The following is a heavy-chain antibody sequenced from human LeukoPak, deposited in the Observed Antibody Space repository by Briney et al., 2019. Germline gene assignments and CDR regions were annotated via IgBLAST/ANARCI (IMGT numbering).Heavy chain of an antibody. Sequence: GGSLRLSCAASGVNFSSYEMNWVRQAPGKGLEWVSYISSSGRTIYYADSVKGRFTISRDNAKNSLYLQMNSLRAEDTAVYYCARVLSTYSSSWYQIDYWGQGTLVTVSS. CDR3: ARVLSTYSSSWYQIDY. CDR2: ISSSGRTI. J-gene: IGHJ4*02. V-gene: IGHV3-48*03. CDR1: GVNFSSYE. D-gene: IGHD6-13*01.